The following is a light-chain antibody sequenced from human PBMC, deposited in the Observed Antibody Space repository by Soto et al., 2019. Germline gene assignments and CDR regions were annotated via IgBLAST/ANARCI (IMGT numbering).Light chain of an antibody. CDR3: QQFEKWPFT. CDR2: AAS. CDR1: QSVSRN. Sequence: EIVMTQSPGTLSVSLGERVTLSCRASQSVSRNLAWYQQRPGQVPRLLFYAASTRATDVRGTFSGSGSGTDFTLTISSLQSEDFAVYYCQQFEKWPFTFGRGTKLEIK. V-gene: IGKV3-15*01. J-gene: IGKJ2*01.